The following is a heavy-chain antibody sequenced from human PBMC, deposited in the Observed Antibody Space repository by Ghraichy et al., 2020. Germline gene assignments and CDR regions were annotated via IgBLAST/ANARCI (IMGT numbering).Heavy chain of an antibody. CDR1: GFTFSSYA. CDR3: AKGTTHFDY. V-gene: IGHV3-23*01. Sequence: GESLNISCAASGFTFSSYAMSWVRQAPGKGLEWVSAIGGSGGSTYYADSVKGRFTISRDNSKNTLYLQMNSLRAEDTAVYYCAKGTTHFDYWGQGTLVTVSS. D-gene: IGHD4-11*01. CDR2: IGGSGGST. J-gene: IGHJ4*02.